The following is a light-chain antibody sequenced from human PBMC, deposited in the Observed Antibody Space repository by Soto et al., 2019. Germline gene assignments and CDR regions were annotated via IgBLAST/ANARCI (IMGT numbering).Light chain of an antibody. CDR1: SSNIGSNT. CDR3: CSYAGGGIYV. CDR2: EGS. Sequence: QSVLTQPPSASGTPGQRVTISCSGSSSNIGSNTVNWYQQLPGTAPRLMIYEGSKRPSGVSNRFSGSKSGITASLTISGLQAEDEADFYCCSYAGGGIYVFGTGTKLTVL. V-gene: IGLV1-44*01. J-gene: IGLJ1*01.